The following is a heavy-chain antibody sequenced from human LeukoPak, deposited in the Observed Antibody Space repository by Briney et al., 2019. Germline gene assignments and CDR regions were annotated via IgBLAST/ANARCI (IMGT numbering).Heavy chain of an antibody. V-gene: IGHV3-23*01. CDR3: AKVGIIGTTEDY. D-gene: IGHD1-7*01. CDR1: GFTFSSYA. J-gene: IGHJ4*02. Sequence: GESLRLSCATSGFTFSSYAMSWVRQAPGKGLEWVSAISGIGGSTYYADSVKGRFTISRDNSKNTLYLQLNSLRAEDTAVYYCAKVGIIGTTEDYWGQGTLVTVSS. CDR2: ISGIGGST.